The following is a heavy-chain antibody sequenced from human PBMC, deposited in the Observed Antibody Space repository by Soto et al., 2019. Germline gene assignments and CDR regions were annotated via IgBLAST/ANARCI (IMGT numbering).Heavy chain of an antibody. CDR2: IWYDGSNK. J-gene: IGHJ4*02. V-gene: IGHV3-33*01. D-gene: IGHD3-16*01. Sequence: PGGSLRLSCAASGFTFSSYGMHWVRQAPGKGLEWVAVIWYDGSNKYYADSVKGRFTISRDNSKNTLYLQMNSLRAEDMAVYYCARDLVRRYFDYWGQGTLVTVSS. CDR3: ARDLVRRYFDY. CDR1: GFTFSSYG.